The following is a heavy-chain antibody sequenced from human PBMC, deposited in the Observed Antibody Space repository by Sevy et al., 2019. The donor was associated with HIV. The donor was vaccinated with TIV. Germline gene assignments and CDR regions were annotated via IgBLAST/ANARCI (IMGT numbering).Heavy chain of an antibody. CDR3: ARTTVTTTPTFDY. D-gene: IGHD4-17*01. CDR2: TYDSGST. V-gene: IGHV4-59*01. Sequence: SETLSLTCTVSGGSISTNYRSWIRQPPGKGLEWIGYTYDSGSTNSNPPLKTRATISVATSKNQFSLKLGSVTAADTAVYYCARTTVTTTPTFDYWGQGTLVTVSS. CDR1: GGSISTNY. J-gene: IGHJ4*02.